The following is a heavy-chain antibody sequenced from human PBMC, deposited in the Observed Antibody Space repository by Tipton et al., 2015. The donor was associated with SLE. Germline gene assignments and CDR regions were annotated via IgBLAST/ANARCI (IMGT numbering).Heavy chain of an antibody. Sequence: SLRLSCAASGFTFRSYWMSWVRQAPGKGLEWVAHINPDGSEKYYVDSAKGRFTISRDNAKNSLYLQMNSLRAEDTAVYYCARVPRPDSSGSPLGYWGQGTLVTVSS. D-gene: IGHD3-22*01. J-gene: IGHJ4*02. CDR2: INPDGSEK. CDR3: ARVPRPDSSGSPLGY. CDR1: GFTFRSYW. V-gene: IGHV3-7*01.